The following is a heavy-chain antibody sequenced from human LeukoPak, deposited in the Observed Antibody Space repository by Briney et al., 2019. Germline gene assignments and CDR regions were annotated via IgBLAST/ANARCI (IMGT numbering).Heavy chain of an antibody. CDR1: GGTFSGYA. CDR2: IIPIFGTA. CDR3: ARDRGYCSSTSCYNFDY. J-gene: IGHJ4*02. Sequence: SVKVSCKASGGTFSGYAISWVRQAPGQGLEWMGGIIPIFGTANYAQKFQGRVTITADESTSTAYMELSSLRSEDTAVYYCARDRGYCSSTSCYNFDYWGQGTLVTVSS. D-gene: IGHD2-2*02. V-gene: IGHV1-69*13.